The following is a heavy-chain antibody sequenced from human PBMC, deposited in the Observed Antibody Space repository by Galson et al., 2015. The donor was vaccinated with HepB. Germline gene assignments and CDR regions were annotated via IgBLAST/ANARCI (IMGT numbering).Heavy chain of an antibody. CDR3: ASTGSGWYPFDY. Sequence: SVKVSCKASGGTFSSYTISWVRQAPGQGLEWMGWISAYNGNTNYAQKLQGRVTMTTDTSTSTAYMELRSLRSDDTAVYYCASTGSGWYPFDYWGQGTLVTVSS. V-gene: IGHV1-18*01. CDR1: GGTFSSYT. D-gene: IGHD6-19*01. CDR2: ISAYNGNT. J-gene: IGHJ4*02.